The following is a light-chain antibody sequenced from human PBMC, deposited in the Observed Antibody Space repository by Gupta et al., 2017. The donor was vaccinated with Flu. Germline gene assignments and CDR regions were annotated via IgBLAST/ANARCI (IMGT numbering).Light chain of an antibody. CDR3: QQYYYWPPLT. V-gene: IGKV3-15*01. CDR1: QGVTTK. CDR2: DAS. J-gene: IGKJ4*01. Sequence: LSVSPGERVILSCMASQGVTTKVAWYQQRPGQAPRLLIYDASTRATGIPARFTGSGSGTEFTLIISSLQSEDFALYYCQQYYYWPPLTFGGGTKVEVK.